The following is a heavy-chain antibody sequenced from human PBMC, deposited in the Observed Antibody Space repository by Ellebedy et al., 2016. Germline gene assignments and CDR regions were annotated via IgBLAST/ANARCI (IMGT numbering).Heavy chain of an antibody. CDR2: IYYSGST. CDR3: ARVAHGDYEGGVSGMDV. Sequence: GSRRLSCTVSGGSISSYYWSWIRQPPGKGLEWIGYIYYSGSTNYNPSLKSRVTISVDTSKNQFSLKLSSVTAADTAVYYCARVAHGDYEGGVSGMDVWGQGTTVTVSS. V-gene: IGHV4-59*01. CDR1: GGSISSYY. J-gene: IGHJ6*02. D-gene: IGHD4-17*01.